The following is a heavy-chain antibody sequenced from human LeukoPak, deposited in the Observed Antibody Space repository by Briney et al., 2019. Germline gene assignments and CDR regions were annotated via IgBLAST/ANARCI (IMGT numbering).Heavy chain of an antibody. Sequence: GGSLRLSCAASGFTFSSYEMNWVRQAPGKGLEWVSYISSSGSTIYYADSVKGRFTISRDNAKNSLYLQMNSLRAEDTAVYYCARDQGEKYFYYFDYWGQGTLVTVSS. CDR2: ISSSGSTI. CDR1: GFTFSSYE. J-gene: IGHJ4*02. V-gene: IGHV3-48*03. D-gene: IGHD3-16*01. CDR3: ARDQGEKYFYYFDY.